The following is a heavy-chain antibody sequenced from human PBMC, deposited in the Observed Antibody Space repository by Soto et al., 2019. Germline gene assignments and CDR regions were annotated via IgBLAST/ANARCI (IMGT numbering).Heavy chain of an antibody. Sequence: EVQLVESGGGLVQPGGSLRLSCAASGFTFSSYSMNWVRQAPGKGLEWVSSISSSSSYIYYADSVKGRFTISRDNAKNSLYLQMNSLRAEDTAVYYCARDAIPLAYCGGFDPWGQGTLVTVSS. V-gene: IGHV3-21*01. J-gene: IGHJ5*02. CDR2: ISSSSSYI. CDR3: ARDAIPLAYCGGFDP. D-gene: IGHD2-21*01. CDR1: GFTFSSYS.